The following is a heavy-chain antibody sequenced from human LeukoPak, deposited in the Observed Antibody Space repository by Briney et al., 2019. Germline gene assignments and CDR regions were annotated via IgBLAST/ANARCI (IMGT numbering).Heavy chain of an antibody. V-gene: IGHV3-72*01. CDR1: GFTFSDHY. J-gene: IGHJ4*02. CDR2: TRNKANSYTT. Sequence: GGSLRLSCAASGFTFSDHYMDWVRQAPGKGLEWVGRTRNKANSYTTEYAASVKGRFTISRDGSKNSLYLQMNSLRAEDTAVYYCASGPYGSGSSNPDYWGQGTLVTVSS. D-gene: IGHD3-10*01. CDR3: ASGPYGSGSSNPDY.